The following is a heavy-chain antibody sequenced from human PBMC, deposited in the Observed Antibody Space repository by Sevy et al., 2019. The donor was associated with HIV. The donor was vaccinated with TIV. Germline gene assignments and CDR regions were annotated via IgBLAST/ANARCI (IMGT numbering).Heavy chain of an antibody. CDR1: GFTFSSYS. D-gene: IGHD2-15*01. Sequence: GGSLRLSCAVSGFTFSSYSMNWVRQAPGKGLEWVSSISSSSNYIYYADSVKGRFTISRDNANDSLFLQMNRLRAEDTAIYYCARGYCSGTSCSSGRAWVAFDIWGQGTMVTVSS. CDR3: ARGYCSGTSCSSGRAWVAFDI. V-gene: IGHV3-21*01. J-gene: IGHJ3*02. CDR2: ISSSSNYI.